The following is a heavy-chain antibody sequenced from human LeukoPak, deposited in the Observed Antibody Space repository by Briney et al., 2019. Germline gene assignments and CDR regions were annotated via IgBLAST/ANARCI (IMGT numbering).Heavy chain of an antibody. Sequence: GESLRISCKGSGYSFTNYWITWVRRMPGKGLEWMGRIDPSDSYTNYSPSFQGHVTISADKSITIAYLQWSSLKASDTAMYYCARTRGYSYGPPFDFWGQGTLVTVSS. D-gene: IGHD5-18*01. CDR1: GYSFTNYW. CDR3: ARTRGYSYGPPFDF. J-gene: IGHJ4*02. CDR2: IDPSDSYT. V-gene: IGHV5-10-1*01.